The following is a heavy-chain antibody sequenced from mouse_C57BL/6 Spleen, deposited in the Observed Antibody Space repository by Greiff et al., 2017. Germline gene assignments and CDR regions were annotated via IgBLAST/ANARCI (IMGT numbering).Heavy chain of an antibody. CDR2: IYPNVGGT. CDR3: ARDCGSSYWYFDV. D-gene: IGHD1-1*01. V-gene: IGHV1-72*01. CDR1: GYTFTSYW. J-gene: IGHJ1*03. Sequence: QVQLQQPGAELVKPGASVKMSCKASGYTFTSYWMHWVKQRPGRGLEWIGRIYPNVGGTKYNDQFKGKATLTVDKPASTAYMQLSSLTSEDSAVYSSARDCGSSYWYFDVWGTGTTLTVSS.